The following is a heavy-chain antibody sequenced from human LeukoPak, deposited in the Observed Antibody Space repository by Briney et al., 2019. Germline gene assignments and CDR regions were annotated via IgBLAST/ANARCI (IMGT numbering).Heavy chain of an antibody. CDR3: ARLAAAGPGFGYYYYYMDV. V-gene: IGHV4-59*01. CDR2: IYYSGST. J-gene: IGHJ6*03. CDR1: GFTFSIYE. D-gene: IGHD6-13*01. Sequence: GSLRLSCAASGFTFSIYEMNWIRQPPGKGLEWIGYIYYSGSTNYNPSLKSRVTISVDTSKNQFSLKLSSVTAADTAVYYCARLAAAGPGFGYYYYYMDVWGKGTTVTISS.